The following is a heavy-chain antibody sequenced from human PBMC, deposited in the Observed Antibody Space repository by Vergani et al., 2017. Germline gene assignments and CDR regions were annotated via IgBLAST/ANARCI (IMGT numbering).Heavy chain of an antibody. Sequence: QVQLVQSGSELKNPGASGKVSCKASGYTFTSYAMNWVRQAPGQGLEWMGWINTNTGNPTYAQGFTGRFVFSLDTSVSTAYLQISSLKAEDTAVYYCAXVSVGFGELLPFDYWGQGTLVTVSS. CDR1: GYTFTSYA. V-gene: IGHV7-4-1*02. CDR2: INTNTGNP. J-gene: IGHJ4*02. CDR3: AXVSVGFGELLPFDY. D-gene: IGHD3-10*01.